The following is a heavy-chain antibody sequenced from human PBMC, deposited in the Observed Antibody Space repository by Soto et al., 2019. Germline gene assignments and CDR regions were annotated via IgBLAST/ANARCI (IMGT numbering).Heavy chain of an antibody. J-gene: IGHJ6*04. V-gene: IGHV4-34*01. CDR1: GGSFSGYY. D-gene: IGHD1-26*01. Sequence: SETLSLTCAVYGGSFSGYYWSWIRQPPGKGLEWIGEINHSGSTNYNPSLKSRVTISVDTSKNQFSLKLSSVTAADTAVYYCASWEMAKMGLMDVWGKGTTVTVSS. CDR2: INHSGST. CDR3: ASWEMAKMGLMDV.